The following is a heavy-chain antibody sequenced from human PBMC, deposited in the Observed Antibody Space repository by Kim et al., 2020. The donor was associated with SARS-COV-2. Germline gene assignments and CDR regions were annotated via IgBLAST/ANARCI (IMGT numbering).Heavy chain of an antibody. CDR1: GFTFSSYA. J-gene: IGHJ2*01. D-gene: IGHD3-22*01. CDR3: AKGVDYYDSSGPPARLGFYWYFDL. Sequence: GGSLRLSCAASGFTFSSYAMSWVRQAPGKGLEWVSAISGSGGSTYYADSVKGRFTISRDNSKNTLYLQMNSLRAEDTAVYYCAKGVDYYDSSGPPARLGFYWYFDLWGRGTLVTVSS. V-gene: IGHV3-23*01. CDR2: ISGSGGST.